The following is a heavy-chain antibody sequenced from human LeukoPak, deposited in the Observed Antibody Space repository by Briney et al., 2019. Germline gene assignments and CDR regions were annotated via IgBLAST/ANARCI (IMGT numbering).Heavy chain of an antibody. CDR2: ISGSGGST. CDR3: AKDSVRGYCSSTSCRDAFDI. Sequence: QSGGSLRLSCAASGFTFSSYAMSWVRQAPGKGLEWVSAISGSGGSTYYADSVKGRFTISRDNSKNTLYLQMNSLRAEDTAVYYCAKDSVRGYCSSTSCRDAFDIWGQGTMVTVSS. V-gene: IGHV3-23*01. D-gene: IGHD2-2*01. CDR1: GFTFSSYA. J-gene: IGHJ3*02.